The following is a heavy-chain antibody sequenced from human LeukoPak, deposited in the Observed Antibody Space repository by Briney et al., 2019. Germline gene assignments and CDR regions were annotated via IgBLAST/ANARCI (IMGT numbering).Heavy chain of an antibody. V-gene: IGHV4-4*02. CDR2: IYHSGRT. J-gene: IGHJ5*02. CDR3: ASGRITMVRGVIIPGWFDP. Sequence: SGTQSLTCAVSGGSLSSSNWWSWVRQPPGKGLEWIGVIYHSGRTHYKPSLESRDPIPVEKPKHQVSLKLHPVTAADTAVYYCASGRITMVRGVIIPGWFDPGGQGTLLTVSS. CDR1: GGSLSSSNW. D-gene: IGHD3-10*01.